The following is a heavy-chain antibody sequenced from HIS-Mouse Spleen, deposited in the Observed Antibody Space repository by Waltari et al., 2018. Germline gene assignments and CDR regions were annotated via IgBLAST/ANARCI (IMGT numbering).Heavy chain of an antibody. J-gene: IGHJ4*02. CDR1: GYTFTSYG. D-gene: IGHD6-6*01. V-gene: IGHV1-18*01. CDR3: AMIAARNVIDY. Sequence: QVQLVQSGAEVKKPGASVKVSCKASGYTFTSYGISWVRQAPGHGLEGMGWISAYNGNPNNAQKRQGRVTMTTDTSTSTAYMELRSLRSDDTAVYYCAMIAARNVIDYWGQGTLVTVSS. CDR2: ISAYNGNP.